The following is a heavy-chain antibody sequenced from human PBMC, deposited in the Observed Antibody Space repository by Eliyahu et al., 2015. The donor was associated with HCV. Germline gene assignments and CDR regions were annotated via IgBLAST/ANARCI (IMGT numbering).Heavy chain of an antibody. Sequence: QVQLVESGGGVVQPGRSLRLSCAASGFTFSSYGMHWVRQAPGKGLEWVAVIWYDGSNKYYADSVKGRFTISRDNSKNTLYLQMNSLRAEDTAVYYCARAGAQWLIHYFDYWGQGTLVTVSS. D-gene: IGHD6-19*01. CDR3: ARAGAQWLIHYFDY. J-gene: IGHJ4*02. CDR2: IWYDGSNK. V-gene: IGHV3-33*01. CDR1: GFTFSSYG.